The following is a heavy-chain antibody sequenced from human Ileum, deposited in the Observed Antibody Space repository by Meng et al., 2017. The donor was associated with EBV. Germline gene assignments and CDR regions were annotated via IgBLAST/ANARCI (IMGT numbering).Heavy chain of an antibody. CDR3: ARNVPGTSAYYD. V-gene: IGHV4-28*01. J-gene: IGHJ4*02. CDR1: GYSISSTNW. Sequence: LQESGLGLVKPSDTLSLTCAVSGYSISSTNWWGWIRQPPGKGLEWIGYIYYSGSTSYNPSLKSRVTMSVDTSKNQFSLNLNSVTAVDTAVYYCARNVPGTSAYYDWGQGTLVTVSS. CDR2: IYYSGST. D-gene: IGHD3-22*01.